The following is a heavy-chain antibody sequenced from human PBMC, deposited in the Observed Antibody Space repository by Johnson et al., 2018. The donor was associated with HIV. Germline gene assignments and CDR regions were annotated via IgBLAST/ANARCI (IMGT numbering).Heavy chain of an antibody. CDR2: IRYDGSNK. J-gene: IGHJ3*02. CDR1: GFTFSSYG. CDR3: ARDASLRFLEWFDAFDI. V-gene: IGHV3-30*02. D-gene: IGHD3-3*01. Sequence: QVQLVESGGGLVQPGGSLRLSCAASGFTFSSYGMQWVRQAPGKGLEWVAFIRYDGSNKYYADSVKGRFTISRENAKNSLYLQMNSLRAGDTAVYYCARDASLRFLEWFDAFDIWGQGTMVTVSS.